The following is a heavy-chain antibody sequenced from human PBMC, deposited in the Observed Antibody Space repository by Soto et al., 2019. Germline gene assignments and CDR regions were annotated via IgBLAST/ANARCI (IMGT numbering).Heavy chain of an antibody. D-gene: IGHD6-19*01. J-gene: IGHJ4*02. Sequence: GGSLRLSCAASGFTFSSDSMNWVRQAPGKGLEWVSSISSSSSYIYYADSVKGRFTISRDNAKNSLYLQMNSLRAEDTAVYYCARGSYSSGWSFDYWGQGTLVTVSS. CDR1: GFTFSSDS. CDR2: ISSSSSYI. V-gene: IGHV3-21*01. CDR3: ARGSYSSGWSFDY.